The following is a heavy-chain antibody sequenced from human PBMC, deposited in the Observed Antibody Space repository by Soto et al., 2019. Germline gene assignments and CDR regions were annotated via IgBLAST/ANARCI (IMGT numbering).Heavy chain of an antibody. CDR2: INDYGDRI. D-gene: IGHD1-1*01. J-gene: IGHJ4*02. CDR3: ARGGLEPFDY. Sequence: PGESLSLSCAASAFTFRTFCTHWVRQAPGEGMVWVSRINDYGDRINYADSVKGRFTISRDDAKSELYLQMNSLRAEDTAVYYCARGGLEPFDYWGQGALVTVSS. CDR1: AFTFRTFC. V-gene: IGHV3-74*01.